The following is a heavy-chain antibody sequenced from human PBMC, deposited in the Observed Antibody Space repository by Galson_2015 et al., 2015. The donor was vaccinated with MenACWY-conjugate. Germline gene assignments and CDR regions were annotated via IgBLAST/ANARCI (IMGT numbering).Heavy chain of an antibody. V-gene: IGHV3-48*04. CDR1: GFTFSTYC. Sequence: SLRLSCAASGFTFSTYCMNWVRQAPGKGLEWVSYISSSSSTIYYADSVKGRFTISRDNAKNTLYLQMNSLRAEDTAVYYCTRVAYCGGDCLTWGQGTLVTVSS. D-gene: IGHD2-21*02. J-gene: IGHJ5*02. CDR2: ISSSSSTI. CDR3: TRVAYCGGDCLT.